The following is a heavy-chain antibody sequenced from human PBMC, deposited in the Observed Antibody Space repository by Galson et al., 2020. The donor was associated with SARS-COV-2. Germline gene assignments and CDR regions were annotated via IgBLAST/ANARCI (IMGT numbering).Heavy chain of an antibody. CDR1: GGSVSGGAFS. CDR3: ARGQQTELLTPFDF. J-gene: IGHJ4*02. CDR2: IYDSANT. Sequence: PSETLSLTCAVSGGSVSGGAFSWSWFRQPPGKGLEWIGYIYDSANTYYNPSLKSRVSISVDRSKNQFSLNLSSVTAADTAVYYCARGQQTELLTPFDFWGQGRLVTVSS. V-gene: IGHV4-30-2*01. D-gene: IGHD1-26*01.